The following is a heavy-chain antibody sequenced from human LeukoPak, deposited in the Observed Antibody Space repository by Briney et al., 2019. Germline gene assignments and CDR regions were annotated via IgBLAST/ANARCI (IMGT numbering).Heavy chain of an antibody. CDR2: INPNSGGT. CDR3: AVPSDIVLMVYASFDY. J-gene: IGHJ4*02. D-gene: IGHD2-8*01. V-gene: IGHV1-2*02. CDR1: GYTFTGYY. Sequence: GASVKVSCKASGYTFTGYYMHWVRQAPGQGLEWMGWINPNSGGTNYAQKLQGRVTMTRDTSISTAYMELSRLRSDDTAVYYCAVPSDIVLMVYASFDYWGQGTLVTVSS.